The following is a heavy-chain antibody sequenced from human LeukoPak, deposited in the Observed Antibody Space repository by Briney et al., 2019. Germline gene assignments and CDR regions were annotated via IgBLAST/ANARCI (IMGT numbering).Heavy chain of an antibody. D-gene: IGHD3-10*01. Sequence: GGSLRLSCAASGSTFSSYWMHWVRQAPGKGLVWVSRINSDGSSTSYADSVKGRFTISRDNAKNTLYLQMNSLRAEDTAVYYCARDFALWFGELSRDYWGQGTLVTVSS. CDR3: ARDFALWFGELSRDY. V-gene: IGHV3-74*01. CDR1: GSTFSSYW. CDR2: INSDGSST. J-gene: IGHJ4*02.